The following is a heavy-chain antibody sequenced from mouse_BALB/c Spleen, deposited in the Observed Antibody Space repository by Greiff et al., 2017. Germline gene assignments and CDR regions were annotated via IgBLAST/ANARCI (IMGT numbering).Heavy chain of an antibody. J-gene: IGHJ4*01. CDR2: INPSNGGT. CDR3: TRSYRYGNYAMDY. V-gene: IGHV1S81*02. D-gene: IGHD2-14*01. CDR1: GYTFTSYY. Sequence: VQLQQSGAELVKPGASVKLSCKASGYTFTSYYMYWVKQRPGQGLEWIGEINPSNGGTNFNEKFKSKATLTVDKSSSTAYMQLSSLTSEASAVYYCTRSYRYGNYAMDYWGQGTSVTVSS.